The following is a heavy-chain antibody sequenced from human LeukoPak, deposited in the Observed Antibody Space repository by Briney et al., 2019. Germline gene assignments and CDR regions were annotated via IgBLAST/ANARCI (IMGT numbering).Heavy chain of an antibody. Sequence: GGSLRLSCVASGFTFSDYWMTWVRQAPGTGLEWVANIKQDGNEKYYVDSVKGRFTISRDNAKNSLYLQMNSLRDEDTAVYYCAREASYSYGIDYWGQGTLVTVSS. D-gene: IGHD5-18*01. V-gene: IGHV3-7*01. J-gene: IGHJ4*02. CDR2: IKQDGNEK. CDR3: AREASYSYGIDY. CDR1: GFTFSDYW.